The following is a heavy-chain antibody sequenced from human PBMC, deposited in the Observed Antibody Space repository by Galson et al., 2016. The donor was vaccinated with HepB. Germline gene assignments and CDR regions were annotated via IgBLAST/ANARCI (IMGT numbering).Heavy chain of an antibody. CDR3: ARGRLLWFGESRGRSEDHFDY. D-gene: IGHD3-10*01. CDR1: GYSFTTYS. V-gene: IGHV1-3*01. CDR2: INSGNDNT. Sequence: SVKVSCKASGYSFTTYSIHWLRQAPGQRLEWMAWINSGNDNTKFSQKFQSRVIITRDTSASTVYMELSSLRSEDTAVYFCARGRLLWFGESRGRSEDHFDYWGQGTLVTVSS. J-gene: IGHJ4*02.